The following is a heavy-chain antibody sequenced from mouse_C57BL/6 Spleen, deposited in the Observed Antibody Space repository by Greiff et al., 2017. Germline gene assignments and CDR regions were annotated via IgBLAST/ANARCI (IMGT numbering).Heavy chain of an antibody. D-gene: IGHD1-1*01. V-gene: IGHV3-6*01. J-gene: IGHJ4*01. Sequence: EVQLQESGPGLVKPSQSLSLTCSVTGYSITSGYYWNWIRQFPGNKLEWMGYISYDGSKNYNPSLKNRISITRDTSKNQFFLKLNSVTTEDTATYYCARADYGSSGYYAMDYWGQGTSVTVSS. CDR1: GYSITSGYY. CDR2: ISYDGSK. CDR3: ARADYGSSGYYAMDY.